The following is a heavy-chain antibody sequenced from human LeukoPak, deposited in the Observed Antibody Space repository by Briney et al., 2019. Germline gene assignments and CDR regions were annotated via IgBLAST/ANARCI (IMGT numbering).Heavy chain of an antibody. CDR2: IYYSGIT. V-gene: IGHV4-39*01. Sequence: SETLSLTCTVSGDSISSRSYYWGWIRQPPGKGLEWIGSIYYSGITYYNPSLKSRVTISVDTSKNQFSLNLSSVTAADTAVYYCARHVRPFDIRGQGTMVTVSS. CDR1: GDSISSRSYY. J-gene: IGHJ3*02. CDR3: ARHVRPFDI.